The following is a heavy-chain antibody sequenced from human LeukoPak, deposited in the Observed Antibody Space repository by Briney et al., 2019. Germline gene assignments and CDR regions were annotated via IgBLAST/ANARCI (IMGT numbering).Heavy chain of an antibody. D-gene: IGHD3-10*01. CDR1: GGTFSSYA. CDR3: AREAHYYGSGIETP. V-gene: IGHV1-69*04. Sequence: SVKVSCKASGGTFSSYAISWVRQAPGQGLEWMGRIIPILGIANYAQKFQGRVTITADKSTSTAYMELSSLRSEDTAVYYCAREAHYYGSGIETPWGQGTLVTVSS. J-gene: IGHJ5*02. CDR2: IIPILGIA.